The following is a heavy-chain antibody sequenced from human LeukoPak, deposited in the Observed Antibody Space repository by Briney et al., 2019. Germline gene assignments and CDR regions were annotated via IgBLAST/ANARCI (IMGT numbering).Heavy chain of an antibody. V-gene: IGHV1-18*04. Sequence: GASVKVSCKASGYTFTRYYMYWVRQAPGQGLEWMGWISAYNGNTNYAQKLQGRVTMTTDTSTSTAYMELRSLRSDDTAVYYCARSGKDDSSARRPWGQGTLVTVSS. J-gene: IGHJ5*02. CDR1: GYTFTRYY. CDR2: ISAYNGNT. D-gene: IGHD3-22*01. CDR3: ARSGKDDSSARRP.